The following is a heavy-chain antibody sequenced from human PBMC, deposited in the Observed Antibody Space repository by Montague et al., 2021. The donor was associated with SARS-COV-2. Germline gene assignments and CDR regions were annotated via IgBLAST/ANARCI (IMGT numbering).Heavy chain of an antibody. CDR1: GTSFSGYY. CDR3: ARLRDGVVPSPILGVGPYYSYYCMDV. D-gene: IGHD3-10*01. CDR2: ISHGGST. J-gene: IGHJ6*03. Sequence: SETLSLTCAVHGTSFSGYYWNWIRQPPGKGLEWIGEISHGGSTKYSPSLKSRLTISADTSKNQFSLKLTSVAAADTAVYYCARLRDGVVPSPILGVGPYYSYYCMDVWGRGTTVTVSS. V-gene: IGHV4-34*01.